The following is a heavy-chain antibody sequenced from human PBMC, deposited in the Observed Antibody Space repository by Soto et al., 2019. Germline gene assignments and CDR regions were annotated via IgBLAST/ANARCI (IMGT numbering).Heavy chain of an antibody. CDR3: GRDHCTTTSCYTVWFDP. CDR1: GFTFSSYW. D-gene: IGHD2-2*02. Sequence: PGGSLRLSCAACGFTFSSYWMHWVRQAPGKGLVWVSRINSDGSNPTYADSVKGRFTISRDNGMNTLYLQMNSLRAEDTAVYYCGRDHCTTTSCYTVWFDPWGQGTPVTVSS. CDR2: INSDGSNP. V-gene: IGHV3-74*01. J-gene: IGHJ5*02.